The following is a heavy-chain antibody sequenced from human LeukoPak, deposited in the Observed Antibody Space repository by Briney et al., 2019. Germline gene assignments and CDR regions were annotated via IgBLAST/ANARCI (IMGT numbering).Heavy chain of an antibody. CDR3: ARHHAGSGRGGDWFDP. CDR2: IDYSGSA. V-gene: IGHV4-59*08. CDR1: GDSINNYY. D-gene: IGHD3-10*01. J-gene: IGHJ5*02. Sequence: SETLSLTCSVSGDSINNYYWSWIRQPPGKGLEWIAYIDYSGSANYNPSLKSRVTISVDTSQNQFSLKLSSVTAADTAVYYCARHHAGSGRGGDWFDPGAREPWSPSPQ.